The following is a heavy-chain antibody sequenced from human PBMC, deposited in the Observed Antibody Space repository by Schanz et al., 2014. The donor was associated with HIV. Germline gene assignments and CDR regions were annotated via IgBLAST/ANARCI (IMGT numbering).Heavy chain of an antibody. CDR3: ARPYCSSTGCYHYYGMDV. V-gene: IGHV1-18*01. Sequence: QVQLVQSGAEVKKPGSSLKISCKASGGTFSSHGIGWVRQAPGQGLEWMGWTSAYNGNTNYAQKLQGRVTMTTDTSTNTAYMELRSLTSDDTAVYYCARPYCSSTGCYHYYGMDVWGQGTTVTVSS. J-gene: IGHJ6*02. D-gene: IGHD2-2*01. CDR1: GGTFSSHG. CDR2: TSAYNGNT.